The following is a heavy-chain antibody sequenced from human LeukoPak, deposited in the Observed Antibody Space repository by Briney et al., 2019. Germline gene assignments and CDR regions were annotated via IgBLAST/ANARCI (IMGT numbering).Heavy chain of an antibody. V-gene: IGHV4-39*01. Sequence: SETLSLTCTVSGGSISSSSYYWGWIRQPPWKGLEWIGSIYYSGSTYYNPSLKSRVTISVDTSKNQFSLKLSSVTAADTAVYYCASQVYSSGWRWGQGTLVTVSS. CDR2: IYYSGST. J-gene: IGHJ4*02. D-gene: IGHD6-19*01. CDR3: ASQVYSSGWR. CDR1: GGSISSSSYY.